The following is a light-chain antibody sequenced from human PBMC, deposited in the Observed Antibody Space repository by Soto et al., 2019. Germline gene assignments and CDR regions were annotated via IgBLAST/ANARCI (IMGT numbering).Light chain of an antibody. CDR2: DAS. Sequence: EIVMTQSPATLSLSPGERATLSCRASQTIDNTLAWYQRKPGQAPRLLIYDASTRATGVPARFSGSGSGTDFTLTISSLQPEDFATYYCQQLWTYPLTFGGGTKVDIK. CDR1: QTIDNT. J-gene: IGKJ4*01. CDR3: QQLWTYPLT. V-gene: IGKV3-15*01.